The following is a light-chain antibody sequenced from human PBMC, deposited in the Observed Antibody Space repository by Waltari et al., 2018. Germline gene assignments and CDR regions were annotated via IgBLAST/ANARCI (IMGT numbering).Light chain of an antibody. V-gene: IGKV3-15*01. CDR2: GAP. Sequence: EIVMTQSPAALSVSPGERATLSCRASQSISNNLAWYQHKPGQPPRLLISGAPTRATGVPARFSGSGSGTEFTLTISSLQSEDSAIYFCQQYNTWPPSTFGQGTKLEIK. CDR3: QQYNTWPPST. CDR1: QSISNN. J-gene: IGKJ2*02.